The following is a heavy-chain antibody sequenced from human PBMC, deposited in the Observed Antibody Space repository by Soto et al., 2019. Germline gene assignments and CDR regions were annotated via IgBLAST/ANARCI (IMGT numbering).Heavy chain of an antibody. CDR2: INHSGST. CDR1: GGSFSGYY. Sequence: SETLSLTCAVYGGSFSGYYWSWIRQPPGKGLEWIGEINHSGSTNYNPSLKSRVTISVDTSKNQFSLKLSSVTAADTAVYYCARGYGDYYFDYWGQGTLVTVSS. CDR3: ARGYGDYYFDY. V-gene: IGHV4-34*01. D-gene: IGHD4-17*01. J-gene: IGHJ4*02.